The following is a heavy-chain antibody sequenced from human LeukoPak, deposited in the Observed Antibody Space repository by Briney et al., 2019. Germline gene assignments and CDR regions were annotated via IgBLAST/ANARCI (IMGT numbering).Heavy chain of an antibody. V-gene: IGHV1-46*01. CDR2: INPSGGST. CDR3: ARVVYGDYGFDY. Sequence: ASVKVSCKASGYTFTSYYMHWVRQAPGQGLEWMGIINPSGGSTSYAQKFRGRVTMTRDTSTSTVYMELSSLRSEDTAVYYCARVVYGDYGFDYWGQGTLVTVSS. CDR1: GYTFTSYY. D-gene: IGHD4-17*01. J-gene: IGHJ4*02.